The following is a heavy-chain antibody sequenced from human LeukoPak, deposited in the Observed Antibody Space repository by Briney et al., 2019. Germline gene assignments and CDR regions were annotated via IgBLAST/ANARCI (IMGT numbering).Heavy chain of an antibody. J-gene: IGHJ5*02. CDR2: ISYDGSNK. CDR3: AREGGGMIVNWFDP. Sequence: PGGSLRLSCAASGFTFSSYAMQWVRQAPGKGLEWVAVISYDGSNKYYADSVKGRFTISRDNSKNTLYLQMNSLRAEDTAVYYCAREGGGMIVNWFDPWGQGTLVTVSS. CDR1: GFTFSSYA. D-gene: IGHD3-22*01. V-gene: IGHV3-30-3*01.